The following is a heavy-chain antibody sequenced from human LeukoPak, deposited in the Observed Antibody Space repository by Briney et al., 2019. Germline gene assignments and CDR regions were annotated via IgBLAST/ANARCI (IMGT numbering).Heavy chain of an antibody. V-gene: IGHV1-2*02. CDR2: INPNSGGT. CDR1: GYTFIGYY. J-gene: IGHJ4*02. D-gene: IGHD3-10*01. CDR3: ASRGWAGEYYFDY. Sequence: ASVKVSCKASGYTFIGYYMHWVRQAPGQGLEWIGWINPNSGGTNYAQKFQGRVTMTRDTSISTAYMELSRLRSDDTAVYYCASRGWAGEYYFDYWGQGTLVTVSS.